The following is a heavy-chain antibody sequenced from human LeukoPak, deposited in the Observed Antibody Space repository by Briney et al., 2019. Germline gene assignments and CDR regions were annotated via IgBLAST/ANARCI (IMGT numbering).Heavy chain of an antibody. CDR2: IYTSGST. CDR3: ARISIGRSDGTTSDFDY. CDR1: GGSISSYY. Sequence: SETLSLTCTVSGGSISSYYWSWIRQPAGKGLEWIGRIYTSGSTNYNPSLKSRVTMSVDTSKNQFSLKLSSVTAAVTAVYYCARISIGRSDGTTSDFDYWGQGTLVTVSS. J-gene: IGHJ4*02. V-gene: IGHV4-4*07. D-gene: IGHD1-7*01.